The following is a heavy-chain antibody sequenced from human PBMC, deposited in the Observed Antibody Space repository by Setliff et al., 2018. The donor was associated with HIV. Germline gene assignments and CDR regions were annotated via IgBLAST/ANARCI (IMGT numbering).Heavy chain of an antibody. Sequence: SETLSLTCAVSGGSIGGTHYWHWVRQPPGRGLEWIGDIHHSGDTNYNPSLKSRVTLSVDMSKNQFSLNLNSVTAADTAVYYCARAGRRTGHSYTWFDPWGQGTLVTVSS. D-gene: IGHD3-16*01. CDR2: IHHSGDT. CDR3: ARAGRRTGHSYTWFDP. CDR1: GGSIGGTHY. V-gene: IGHV4-4*02. J-gene: IGHJ5*02.